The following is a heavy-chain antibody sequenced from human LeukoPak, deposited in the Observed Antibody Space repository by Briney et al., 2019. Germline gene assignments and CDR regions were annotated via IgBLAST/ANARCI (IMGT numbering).Heavy chain of an antibody. CDR2: ISTSSSHI. CDR1: GFTFSSYS. D-gene: IGHD3-22*01. CDR3: ARVRDSSAYLLRPAFDI. V-gene: IGHV3-21*01. Sequence: GGSLRLSCAASGFTFSSYSMNWVRQAPGKGLEWVSFISTSSSHIYYADSVKGRFTISRDNAKNSLYLQMNRLRAEDTAVYYCARVRDSSAYLLRPAFDIWGQGTVVTVSS. J-gene: IGHJ3*02.